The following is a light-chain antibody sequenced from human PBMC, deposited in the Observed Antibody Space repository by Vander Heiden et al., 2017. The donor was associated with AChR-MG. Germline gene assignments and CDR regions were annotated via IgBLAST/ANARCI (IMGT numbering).Light chain of an antibody. CDR1: SSNLGSFN. V-gene: IGLV1-44*01. CDR2: GDN. Sequence: HSALTPPHSASGTPAQRVTISCSGSSSNLGSFNVNWYQHLPGTAPKLLVYGDNQRPSGVPDRFSGSKSGTSASLAISGLQSEDESHYYCAAWDDSLNGVLFGGGTKLTVL. CDR3: AAWDDSLNGVL. J-gene: IGLJ2*01.